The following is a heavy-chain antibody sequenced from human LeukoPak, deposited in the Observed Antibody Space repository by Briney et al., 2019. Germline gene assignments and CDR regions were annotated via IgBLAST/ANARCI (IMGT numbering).Heavy chain of an antibody. J-gene: IGHJ1*01. Sequence: PSVKVSCKASGGTFSSYAISWVRQAPGQGLEWMGGIIPIFGTANYAQKFQGRVTITADESTSTAYMELSSLRSEDTAVYYCAGSTVTRLAEYFQHWGQGTLVTVSS. V-gene: IGHV1-69*01. CDR3: AGSTVTRLAEYFQH. D-gene: IGHD4-17*01. CDR2: IIPIFGTA. CDR1: GGTFSSYA.